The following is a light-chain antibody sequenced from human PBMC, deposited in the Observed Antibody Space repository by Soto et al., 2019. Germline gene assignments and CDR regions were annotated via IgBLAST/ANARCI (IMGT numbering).Light chain of an antibody. CDR2: AAS. CDR1: TSISSY. J-gene: IGKJ4*01. CDR3: QQSYSTPT. Sequence: DIQMTQSPSSLSASVGDRVTITCRASTSISSYLNWYQQKPGKAPKLLIYAASSLQSGVPSRFSGSGSGTDFTLTISSLQPGEFATYYCQQSYSTPTFGGGTKVEIK. V-gene: IGKV1-39*01.